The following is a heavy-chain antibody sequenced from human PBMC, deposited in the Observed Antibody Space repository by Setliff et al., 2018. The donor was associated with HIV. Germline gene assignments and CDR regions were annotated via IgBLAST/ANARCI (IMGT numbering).Heavy chain of an antibody. Sequence: ASVKVSCKAFGYTFSTNAIHWVRQAPGQRLEWMGYINAGDDNTRYSEKFQGRVTITRDTSANTAYMELSSLRSEDTAVYYCARGSCSGCYLSDYWGQGTPVTVSS. D-gene: IGHD6-19*01. CDR1: GYTFSTNA. J-gene: IGHJ4*02. V-gene: IGHV1-3*01. CDR2: INAGDDNT. CDR3: ARGSCSGCYLSDY.